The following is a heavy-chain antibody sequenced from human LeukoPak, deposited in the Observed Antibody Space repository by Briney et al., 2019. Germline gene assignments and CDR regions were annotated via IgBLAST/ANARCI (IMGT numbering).Heavy chain of an antibody. CDR2: ISAYNGNT. V-gene: IGHV1-18*01. D-gene: IGHD3-22*01. CDR3: AREDYYDSGSFDP. Sequence: ASVKVSCKASGYTFTGYGISWVRQAPGQGLEWMGWISAYNGNTNYAQKLQGRVTMTRNTSISTAYMELSSLRSEDTAVYYCAREDYYDSGSFDPWGQGTLVTVSS. CDR1: GYTFTGYG. J-gene: IGHJ5*02.